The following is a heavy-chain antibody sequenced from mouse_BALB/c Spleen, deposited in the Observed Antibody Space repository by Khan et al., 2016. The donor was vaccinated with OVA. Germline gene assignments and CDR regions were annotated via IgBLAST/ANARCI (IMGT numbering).Heavy chain of an antibody. Sequence: QVQLQQPGAELVRPGASVKLSCKASGYTFTSYLINWVKQRPGQGLEWIGNIFPYDNYTNYNQKFKDKATLTVDKSSSTAYMQLSSPTSEDSAVYYCSRSGYGSFAYWGQGTLVTVSA. CDR1: GYTFTSYL. J-gene: IGHJ3*01. D-gene: IGHD1-1*02. V-gene: IGHV1-69*02. CDR2: IFPYDNYT. CDR3: SRSGYGSFAY.